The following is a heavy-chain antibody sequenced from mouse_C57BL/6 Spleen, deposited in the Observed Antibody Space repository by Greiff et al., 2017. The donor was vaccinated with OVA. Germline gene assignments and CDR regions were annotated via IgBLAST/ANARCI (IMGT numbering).Heavy chain of an antibody. CDR1: GYTFTSYW. Sequence: QVQLKQPGAELVKPGASVKMSCKASGYTFTSYWITWVKQRPGQGLEWIGDIYPGSGSTNYNEKFKSKATLTVDTSSSPAYMQLSSLTSEDSAVYYCARGGTTAIRDWGQGTTLTVSS. CDR2: IYPGSGST. CDR3: ARGGTTAIRD. D-gene: IGHD1-2*01. V-gene: IGHV1-55*01. J-gene: IGHJ2*01.